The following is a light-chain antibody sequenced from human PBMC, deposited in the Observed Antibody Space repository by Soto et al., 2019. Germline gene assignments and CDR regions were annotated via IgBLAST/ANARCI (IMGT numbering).Light chain of an antibody. J-gene: IGLJ3*02. CDR1: SSDVGGYNY. V-gene: IGLV2-14*03. Sequence: QSALTQPASVSGSPGQSITISCTGTSSDVGGYNYVSWYQHHPGKAPKLMIYDVSNRPSGVSNRLSGSKSGNTASLTISGLQAEDEADYYCSSYTSSSPWVFGGGTKLTVL. CDR3: SSYTSSSPWV. CDR2: DVS.